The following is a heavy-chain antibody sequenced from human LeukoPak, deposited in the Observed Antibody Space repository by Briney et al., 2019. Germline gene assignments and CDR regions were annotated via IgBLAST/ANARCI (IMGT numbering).Heavy chain of an antibody. CDR1: GFTVSSNY. J-gene: IGHJ4*02. CDR3: ARDGAGYRGYDHSFDY. V-gene: IGHV3-66*01. CDR2: IYSGGST. Sequence: GGSLRLSCADSGFTVSSNYMSWVRQAPGKGLEWVSVIYSGGSTYYADSVKGRFTISRDNSKNALYLQMNSLRAEDTAVYYCARDGAGYRGYDHSFDYWGQGTLVTVSS. D-gene: IGHD5-12*01.